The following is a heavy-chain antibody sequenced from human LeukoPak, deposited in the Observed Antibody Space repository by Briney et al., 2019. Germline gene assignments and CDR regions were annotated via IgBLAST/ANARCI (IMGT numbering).Heavy chain of an antibody. J-gene: IGHJ6*03. D-gene: IGHD2-15*01. CDR2: INWNGGST. V-gene: IGHV3-20*04. CDR1: GFTFDDYG. CDR3: ARDGSRPRSPYYYYYYMDV. Sequence: GGSLRLSCAASGFTFDDYGMSWVRQPPGKGLEWVSGINWNGGSTGYTVSVKGRFTISRDNAKNSLYLQMNSLRAEDTAVYYCARDGSRPRSPYYYYYYMDVWGKGTTVTVSS.